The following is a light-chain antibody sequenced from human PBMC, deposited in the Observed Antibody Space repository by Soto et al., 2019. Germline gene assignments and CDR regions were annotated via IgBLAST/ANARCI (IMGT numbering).Light chain of an antibody. J-gene: IGKJ3*01. CDR3: QQSYSTPLT. V-gene: IGKV1-39*01. Sequence: DIQMTQSPSSLSASVGDRVTITCRASQSVSNYLNCYQQKPGKAAELLVYAASSLTDDVPSRFSGSGSGTNFTLTIRSLQPDDFATYSCQQSYSTPLTIGPGTKVDMK. CDR1: QSVSNY. CDR2: AAS.